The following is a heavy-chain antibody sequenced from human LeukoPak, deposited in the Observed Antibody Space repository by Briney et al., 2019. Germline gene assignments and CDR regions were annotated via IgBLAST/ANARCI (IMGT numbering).Heavy chain of an antibody. Sequence: ASRKLSCKASVYTFTSYDVNWARQATGQGLEWMGWMNPNSANTGYAKKFQGRVTMTRNTSISTAYMELSSIRSEDTAVYYCARGHRSGNYYYYGMDVWGQGTTVTVSS. CDR1: VYTFTSYD. J-gene: IGHJ6*02. D-gene: IGHD3-10*01. CDR3: ARGHRSGNYYYYGMDV. CDR2: MNPNSANT. V-gene: IGHV1-8*01.